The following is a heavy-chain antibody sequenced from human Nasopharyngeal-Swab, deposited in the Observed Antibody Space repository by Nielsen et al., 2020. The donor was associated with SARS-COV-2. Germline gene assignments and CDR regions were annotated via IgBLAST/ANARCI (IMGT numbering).Heavy chain of an antibody. V-gene: IGHV3-73*01. CDR1: GFIFSGSA. CDR3: TTDYYFDY. CDR2: IGDKDHNYAT. J-gene: IGHJ4*02. Sequence: GESLKISCAASGFIFSGSAMHWVRQASGKGQEWVGRIGDKDHNYATTYGAAVKGRFTIPRDDSKNTAFLQMDSLKTEDTALYYCTTDYYFDYWGQGTLVTVSS.